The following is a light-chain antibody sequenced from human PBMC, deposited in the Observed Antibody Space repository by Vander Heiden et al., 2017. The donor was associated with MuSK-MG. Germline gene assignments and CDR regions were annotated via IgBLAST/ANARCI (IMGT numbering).Light chain of an antibody. V-gene: IGLV2-23*01. Sequence: QSALTPPASVSGSPGPSITISCTGTNSDVGSYNLVSWYQHLPGKAPKLMIYEGSKRPSGVSNRFSGSKSGNTASLTISGLQAEDEADYYCCSYAGSSTPYVFGTGSKVIVL. J-gene: IGLJ1*01. CDR3: CSYAGSSTPYV. CDR2: EGS. CDR1: NSDVGSYNL.